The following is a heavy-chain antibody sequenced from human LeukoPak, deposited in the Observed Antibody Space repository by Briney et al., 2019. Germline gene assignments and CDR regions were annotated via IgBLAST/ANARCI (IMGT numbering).Heavy chain of an antibody. CDR3: AREPKLGYSYGYDY. CDR1: GFTFSSYW. V-gene: IGHV3-7*01. D-gene: IGHD5-18*01. CDR2: IKQDGSEK. J-gene: IGHJ4*02. Sequence: PGGSLRLSCAASGFTFSSYWMSWVRQAPGKGLEWVANIKQDGSEKYYVDSVRGRFTISRDNAKNSLYLQMNSLRAEDTAVYYCAREPKLGYSYGYDYWGQGTLVTVSS.